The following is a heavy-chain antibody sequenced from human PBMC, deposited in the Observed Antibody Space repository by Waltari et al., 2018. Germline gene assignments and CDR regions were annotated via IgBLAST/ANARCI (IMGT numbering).Heavy chain of an antibody. CDR2: ITVNDAT. V-gene: IGHV3-23*01. CDR3: AKPFYNWDDPLDS. J-gene: IGHJ4*02. Sequence: EVQPLASGGGLLTPWGSLRLSCGVSGFTVNNYAINWVRRAPGTGLQWVAAITVNDATYHADSVKGRFTISRDTSKDTVFLQMNSLRAEDTALYYCAKPFYNWDDPLDSWGQGTLVTVSS. CDR1: GFTVNNYA. D-gene: IGHD1-20*01.